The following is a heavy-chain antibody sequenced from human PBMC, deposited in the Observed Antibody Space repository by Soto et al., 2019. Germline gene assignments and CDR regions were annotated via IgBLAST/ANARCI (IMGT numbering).Heavy chain of an antibody. CDR2: ISYDGSSK. Sequence: QVQLVESGGGVVQPGRSLRLSCAASGFTFSSYGMHWVRQAPGKGLEWVAVISYDGSSKYYADSVKGQFTISRDNSKNSLYLQMNSLRADDTAVYYCARDVRWLGAMDVWGQGTTVTVSS. CDR1: GFTFSSYG. V-gene: IGHV3-30-3*01. J-gene: IGHJ6*02. CDR3: ARDVRWLGAMDV. D-gene: IGHD4-17*01.